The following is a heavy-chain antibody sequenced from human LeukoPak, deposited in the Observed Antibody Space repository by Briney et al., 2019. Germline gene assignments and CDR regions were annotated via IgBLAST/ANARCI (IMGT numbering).Heavy chain of an antibody. CDR2: ISYDGNNK. J-gene: IGHJ4*02. V-gene: IGHV3-30*03. CDR3: ARERSDWSFDY. Sequence: GGSLRLSCAASGFTFSSYGMHWVRKAPGKGLEWVAIISYDGNNKYYVDSVKGRFTIFRDNSKNTLYLQMNSLRTEDTAVYYCARERSDWSFDYWGQGTLVTVSS. D-gene: IGHD3-9*01. CDR1: GFTFSSYG.